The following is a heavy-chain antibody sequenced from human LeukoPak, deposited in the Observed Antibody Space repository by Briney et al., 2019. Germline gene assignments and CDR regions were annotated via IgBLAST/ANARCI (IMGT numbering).Heavy chain of an antibody. J-gene: IGHJ4*02. CDR1: GFTFSSYW. Sequence: GGSLRLSCAASGFTFSSYWMSWVRQAPGKGLEWVANIKQDGSEKYYVDSVKGRFTISRDNAKNSLYLQMNSLRAEDTAVYYCARADRGIVATIPYWDYWGQGTLVTVSS. V-gene: IGHV3-7*01. D-gene: IGHD5-12*01. CDR2: IKQDGSEK. CDR3: ARADRGIVATIPYWDY.